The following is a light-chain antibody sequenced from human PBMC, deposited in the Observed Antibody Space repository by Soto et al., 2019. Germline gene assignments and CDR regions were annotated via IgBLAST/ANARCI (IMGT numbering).Light chain of an antibody. V-gene: IGKV3D-15*01. CDR2: DVS. CDR3: QQYNNWPPLFT. Sequence: DIVMTQSPATLSVSPGERATLSCRASQSVSSNLAWYQQKPGQAPRLLIYDVSARATGIPARFSGSGSGTEFTLTISSLQSEDFAVYYCQQYNNWPPLFTFGPGTKGDSK. J-gene: IGKJ3*01. CDR1: QSVSSN.